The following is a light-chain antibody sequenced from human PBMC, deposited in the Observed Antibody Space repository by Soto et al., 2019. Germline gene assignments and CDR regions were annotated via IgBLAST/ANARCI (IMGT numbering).Light chain of an antibody. J-gene: IGKJ5*01. V-gene: IGKV1-5*01. CDR1: QDIRNL. Sequence: DIQMTQSPSSVSASIGDTVTISCRASQDIRNLLAWYQQKPGKAPKPLIYDASTLKTGVPSRFSGSGSGSEFNFTITGLQPDDFATYFCQQYNTYATFGQGTRLEIK. CDR3: QQYNTYAT. CDR2: DAS.